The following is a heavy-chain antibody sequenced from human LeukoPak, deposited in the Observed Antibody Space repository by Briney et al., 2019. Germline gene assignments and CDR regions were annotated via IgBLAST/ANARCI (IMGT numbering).Heavy chain of an antibody. CDR1: GGTFSSYA. CDR3: ARGPTVTTSGLIDY. Sequence: SVKVSCKASGGTFSSYAISWVRHAPGQGLEWMGRIIPILGIANYAQKFQGRVTITADKSTSTAYMELSSLRSEDTAVYYCARGPTVTTSGLIDYWGQGTLVTVSS. D-gene: IGHD4-17*01. J-gene: IGHJ4*02. V-gene: IGHV1-69*04. CDR2: IIPILGIA.